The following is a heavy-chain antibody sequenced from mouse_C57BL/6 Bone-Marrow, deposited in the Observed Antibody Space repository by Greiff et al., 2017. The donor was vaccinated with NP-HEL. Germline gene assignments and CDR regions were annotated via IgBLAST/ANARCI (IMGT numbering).Heavy chain of an antibody. CDR3: ARAGSSYGYFDV. J-gene: IGHJ1*03. CDR1: GFSINSDCY. Sequence: EVQRVESGPSLVRPSQTLSLTCTVTGFSINSDCYWIWIRQFPGNKLEYIGYTFYSGITYYNPSLESRTYITRDTSKNQFSLKLSSVTTEDTATYYCARAGSSYGYFDVWGTGTTVTVSS. D-gene: IGHD1-1*01. CDR2: TFYSGIT. V-gene: IGHV3-3*01.